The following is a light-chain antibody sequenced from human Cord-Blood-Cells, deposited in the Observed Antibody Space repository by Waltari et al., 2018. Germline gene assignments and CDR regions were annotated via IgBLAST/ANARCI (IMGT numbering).Light chain of an antibody. V-gene: IGKV4-1*01. CDR3: QQYGSSPQT. CDR2: GAS. J-gene: IGKJ1*01. Sequence: DIVMTQSPDSLAVSLGERATINCKSSQSVLYSSNNKNYLAWYQQKPGQAPRLLIYGASSRATGIPDRFSGSGSGTDFTLTISRLEPEDFAVYYCQQYGSSPQTFGQGTKVEIK. CDR1: QSVLYSSNNKNY.